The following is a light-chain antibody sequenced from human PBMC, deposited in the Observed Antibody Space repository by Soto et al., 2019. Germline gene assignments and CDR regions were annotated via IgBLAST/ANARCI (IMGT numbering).Light chain of an antibody. CDR3: QQYDDWPRT. Sequence: EIVMTQSPATLSVSPGERATLSCRASQSVKNNLDWYQQKPGQAPRLLIYGASTRATGIPDRFSGSGSETEFTLTISSLQSEEFAVYYCQQYDDWPRTFGQGANLEIK. J-gene: IGKJ2*01. CDR2: GAS. V-gene: IGKV3-15*01. CDR1: QSVKNN.